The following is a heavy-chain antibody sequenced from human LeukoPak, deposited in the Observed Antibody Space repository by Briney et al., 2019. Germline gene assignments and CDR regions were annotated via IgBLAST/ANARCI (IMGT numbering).Heavy chain of an antibody. V-gene: IGHV3-23*01. D-gene: IGHD1-26*01. J-gene: IGHJ3*02. CDR3: AKDYHGSTMRLVKACDI. CDR2: ISDSGGVT. CDR1: GFTFSSYS. Sequence: GGSLRLSCAASGFTFSSYSMNWVRQAPGKGLEWVSSISDSGGVTYYPDSVKGRFTISRDNSKNTLYLQMNSLRAEDTAVYYCAKDYHGSTMRLVKACDIWGQGTMVTVSS.